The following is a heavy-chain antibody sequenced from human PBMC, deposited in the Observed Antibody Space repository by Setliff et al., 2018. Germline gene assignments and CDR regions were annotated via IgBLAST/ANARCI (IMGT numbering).Heavy chain of an antibody. Sequence: ASVKVACKASGYTFINYEINWVRQAPGQGLEWMGWISTNTGNPTYAQGFTGRFVFSLDTSVSTAYLQNSGLKAEDTAVYYCARDGESTTFDYWGPGTLVTVSS. D-gene: IGHD3-10*01. V-gene: IGHV7-4-1*02. CDR1: GYTFINYE. CDR3: ARDGESTTFDY. J-gene: IGHJ4*02. CDR2: ISTNTGNP.